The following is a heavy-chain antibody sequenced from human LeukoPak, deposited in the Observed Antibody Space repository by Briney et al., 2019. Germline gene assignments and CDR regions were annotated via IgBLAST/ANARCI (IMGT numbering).Heavy chain of an antibody. CDR2: ISGSGGST. CDR1: GYTFSSYA. J-gene: IGHJ4*02. CDR3: AKGSYYDFWSGFDY. V-gene: IGHV3-23*01. D-gene: IGHD3-3*01. Sequence: GASVKVSCKASGYTFSSYAMSWVRQAPGKGLEWVSAISGSGGSTYYADSVKGRFTISRDNSKNTLYLQMNSLRAEDTAVYYCAKGSYYDFWSGFDYWGQGTLVTVSS.